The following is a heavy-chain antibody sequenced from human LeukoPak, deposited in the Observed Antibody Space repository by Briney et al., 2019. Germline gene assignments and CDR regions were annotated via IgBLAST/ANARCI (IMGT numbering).Heavy chain of an antibody. CDR2: ISTSSSYI. CDR3: ARDASRAGGYYDY. V-gene: IGHV3-21*01. D-gene: IGHD3-22*01. CDR1: GFTFSTYS. J-gene: IGHJ4*02. Sequence: GGSLRLSCAASGFTFSTYSMNWVRQAPGKGLEWVSSISTSSSYIYYADSVKGRFTISRDNAKNSLYLQMSSLRAEDTAVYYCARDASRAGGYYDYWGQGTLVTVSS.